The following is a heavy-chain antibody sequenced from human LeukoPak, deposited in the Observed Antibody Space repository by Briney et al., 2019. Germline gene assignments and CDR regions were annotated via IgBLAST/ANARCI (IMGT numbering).Heavy chain of an antibody. CDR2: IDYDGSST. J-gene: IGHJ3*02. V-gene: IGHV3-74*01. Sequence: PGGSLRLSCVASGFALSGYWMHWVRQTPGKGPVWVSRIDYDGSSTIYADSVMGRFTIARDNAKNTLYLQMSSLRDEDTAVYYCARDDPRPGDAFDMWGQGTLVTVSS. CDR3: ARDDPRPGDAFDM. D-gene: IGHD1-14*01. CDR1: GFALSGYW.